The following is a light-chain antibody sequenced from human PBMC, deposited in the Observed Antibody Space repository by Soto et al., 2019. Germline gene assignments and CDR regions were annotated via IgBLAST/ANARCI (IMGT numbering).Light chain of an antibody. CDR3: QQSYNNPKT. Sequence: IQMTQSPSSLSASVGDRDTITCRASQSNDNYLDWYQQKPGQAPKLLIYAASTLESGVPSRFSGSGSGTDFTLTISSLQPEDFATYYCQQSYNNPKTFGQGTKVDIK. J-gene: IGKJ1*01. CDR2: AAS. CDR1: QSNDNY. V-gene: IGKV1-39*01.